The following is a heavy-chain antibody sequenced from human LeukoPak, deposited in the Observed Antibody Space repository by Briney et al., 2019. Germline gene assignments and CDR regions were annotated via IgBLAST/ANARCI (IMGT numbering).Heavy chain of an antibody. Sequence: SQTLSLTCTVSGGSVSSGSHYWSWIRQPAGKGLEWIGRVYFSGTTNYNPSLKSRVTISVDTSKNQFSLKLSSVTAADTAIYYCARDRTLAGLDYWGQGTLVTVSS. CDR1: GGSVSSGSHY. V-gene: IGHV4-61*02. CDR2: VYFSGTT. J-gene: IGHJ4*02. CDR3: ARDRTLAGLDY. D-gene: IGHD6-19*01.